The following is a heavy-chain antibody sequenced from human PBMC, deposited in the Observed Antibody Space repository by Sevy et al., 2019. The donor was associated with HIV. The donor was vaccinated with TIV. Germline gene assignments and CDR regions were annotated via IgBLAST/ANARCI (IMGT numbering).Heavy chain of an antibody. V-gene: IGHV3-7*04. CDR2: IKQDESEK. Sequence: GGSLRLSCAASGFSFSSYWMHWVRQAPGKGLEWVANIKQDESEKYYVASVKGRFNISTDNAKNSVYLQMNSLRPEDTSIYYCARGNSCSFEYWGQGTMITVSS. J-gene: IGHJ4*02. D-gene: IGHD1-26*01. CDR3: ARGNSCSFEY. CDR1: GFSFSSYW.